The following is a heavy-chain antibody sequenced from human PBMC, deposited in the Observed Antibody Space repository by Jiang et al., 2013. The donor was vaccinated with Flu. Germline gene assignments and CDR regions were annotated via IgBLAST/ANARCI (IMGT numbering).Heavy chain of an antibody. Sequence: GLVKPSQTLSLTCTVSGGSISSGGYYWSWIRQHPGKGLEWIGYIYYSGSTYYNPSLKSRVTISVDTSKNQFSLKLSSVTAADTAVYYCARPLFTVTTVLSAFDIWGQGTMVTVSS. CDR2: IYYSGST. D-gene: IGHD4-17*01. CDR1: GGSISSGGYY. V-gene: IGHV4-31*03. CDR3: ARPLFTVTTVLSAFDI. J-gene: IGHJ3*02.